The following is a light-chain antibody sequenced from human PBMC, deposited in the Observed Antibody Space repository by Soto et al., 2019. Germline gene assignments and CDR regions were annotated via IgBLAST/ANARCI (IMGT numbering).Light chain of an antibody. CDR1: QGISSW. Sequence: DIQMTQSPSSVSASVGYRVTITCRASQGISSWLAWYQQKPGKAPKLLIYAASSLQSGVPSRFSGSGSGTDFTLTISSLQTQDFAVYYCQQYNNWPTVTFGPGTKVDIK. J-gene: IGKJ3*01. CDR2: AAS. V-gene: IGKV1-12*01. CDR3: QQYNNWPTVT.